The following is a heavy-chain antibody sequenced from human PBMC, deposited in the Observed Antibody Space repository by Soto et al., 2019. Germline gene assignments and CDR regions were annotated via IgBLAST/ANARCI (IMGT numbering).Heavy chain of an antibody. J-gene: IGHJ4*02. CDR2: IYHSGST. V-gene: IGHV4-4*02. Sequence: SETLSLTCAVSGDSISSSKWWSWVRQPPGKGLEWIGEIYHSGSTNYNPSLKSRVIISVDKSKNQFSLKLISVTAADTAVYYCARLLTAAAHTDYWGQGTLVTVSS. D-gene: IGHD6-13*01. CDR1: GDSISSSKW. CDR3: ARLLTAAAHTDY.